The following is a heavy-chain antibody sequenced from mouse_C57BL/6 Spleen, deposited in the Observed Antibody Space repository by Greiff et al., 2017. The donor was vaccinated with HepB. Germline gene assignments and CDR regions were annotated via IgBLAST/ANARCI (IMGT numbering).Heavy chain of an antibody. V-gene: IGHV1-26*01. CDR2: INPNNGGT. D-gene: IGHD2-12*01. CDR3: ARWSYPYAMDY. Sequence: EVQLQQSGPELVKPGASVKISCKASGYTFTDYYMNWVKQSHGKSLEWIGDINPNNGGTSYNQKFKGKATLTVDKSSSTAYMELRSLTSEDSAVYYCARWSYPYAMDYWGQGTSVTVSS. CDR1: GYTFTDYY. J-gene: IGHJ4*01.